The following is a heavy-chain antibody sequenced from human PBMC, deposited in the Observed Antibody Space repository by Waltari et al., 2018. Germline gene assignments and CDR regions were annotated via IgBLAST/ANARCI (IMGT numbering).Heavy chain of an antibody. V-gene: IGHV1-58*02. Sequence: QMQLVQSGPEVKKPGTSVKVSCKASGFTFTSSAMQWVRQARGQRLEWIGWIVVGSGNTNYAQKFQERVTITRDMSTSTAYMELSSLRSEDTAVYYCARAETVTPLWPSYYYYMDVWGKGTTVTISS. J-gene: IGHJ6*03. D-gene: IGHD4-4*01. CDR3: ARAETVTPLWPSYYYYMDV. CDR2: IVVGSGNT. CDR1: GFTFTSSA.